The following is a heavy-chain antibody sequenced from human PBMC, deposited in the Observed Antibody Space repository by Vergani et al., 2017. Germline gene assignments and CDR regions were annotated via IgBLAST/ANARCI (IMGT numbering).Heavy chain of an antibody. CDR1: GFTFSSYS. J-gene: IGHJ4*02. CDR3: AREGGSSGYYGYRTGFDY. D-gene: IGHD3-22*01. CDR2: ISSSSSTI. V-gene: IGHV3-48*04. Sequence: EVQLLESGGGLVQSGGSLRLSCAASGFTFSSYSMNWVRQAPGKGLEWVSYISSSSSTIYYADSVKGRFTISRDNAKNSLYLQMNSLRAEDTAVYYCAREGGSSGYYGYRTGFDYWGQGTLVTVSS.